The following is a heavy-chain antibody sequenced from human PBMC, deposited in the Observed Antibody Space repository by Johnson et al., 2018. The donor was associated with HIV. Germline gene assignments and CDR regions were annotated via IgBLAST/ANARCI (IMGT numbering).Heavy chain of an antibody. V-gene: IGHV3-20*04. Sequence: VQLVESGGGVVRPGGSLRLSCAASGFTFDDYGMSWVRQAPGKGLEWVAGIKWDGGSTCYADSVKGRFTISRDNAKNSLYLQMNSLRAEDTALYYCASSEGYSYGYNDAFDIWGQGTMVTVSS. CDR1: GFTFDDYG. CDR2: IKWDGGST. J-gene: IGHJ3*02. D-gene: IGHD5-18*01. CDR3: ASSEGYSYGYNDAFDI.